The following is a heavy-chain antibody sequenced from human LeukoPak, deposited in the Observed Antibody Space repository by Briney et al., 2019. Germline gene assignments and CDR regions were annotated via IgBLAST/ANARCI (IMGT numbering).Heavy chain of an antibody. CDR2: IKQDGSEK. V-gene: IGHV3-7*01. Sequence: PGGSLRLSCAASGFTLSGYWMRWVRQAPGKALEWVANIKQDGSEKYYVDPVKGRITISRDNAKNSLYLQLNSLRAEDTAVYYCARASRDSWGQGTLVIVSS. J-gene: IGHJ4*02. CDR1: GFTLSGYW. CDR3: ARASRDS.